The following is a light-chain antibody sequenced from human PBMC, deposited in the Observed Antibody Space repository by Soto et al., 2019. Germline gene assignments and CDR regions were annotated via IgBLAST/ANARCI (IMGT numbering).Light chain of an antibody. CDR3: QQYGGSPQT. CDR2: GAS. J-gene: IGKJ1*01. V-gene: IGKV3-20*01. CDR1: QSVSKY. Sequence: EIVLTQSPGTLALSPGEGATLSCRASQSVSKYLAWYQQKPGQAPRLLIYGASSRATGIPDSFSGSGSGTDFTLTISSLEPDDFAVYYCQQYGGSPQTFGQGTKVDIK.